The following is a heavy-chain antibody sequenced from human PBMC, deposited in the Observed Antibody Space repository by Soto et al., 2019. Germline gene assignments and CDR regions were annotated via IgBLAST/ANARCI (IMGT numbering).Heavy chain of an antibody. CDR2: IIPIFGTA. CDR1: GGTFSSYA. V-gene: IGHV1-69*01. D-gene: IGHD3-10*01. Sequence: QVQPVQSGAEVKKPGSSVKVSCKASGGTFSSYAISWVRQAPGQGLEWMGGIIPIFGTANYAQKFQGRVTITADESTSTAYMELSSLRSEDTAVYYCASLPVMVRGVYYGMDVWGQGTTVTVSS. CDR3: ASLPVMVRGVYYGMDV. J-gene: IGHJ6*02.